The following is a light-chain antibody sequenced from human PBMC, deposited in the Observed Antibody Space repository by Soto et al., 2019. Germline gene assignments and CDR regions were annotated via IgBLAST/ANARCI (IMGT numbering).Light chain of an antibody. CDR1: QTISRY. J-gene: IGKJ2*01. CDR2: DAT. CDR3: QQSFSTHPT. Sequence: DIQMTQSPSFLSASVGDRVTITCRASQTISRYLHWYQHKPGQAPKFLIYDATSGQSGDPSRFSGSGSGTDFTLTINSLHPEDFATYYCQQSFSTHPTFGQGTKREIK. V-gene: IGKV1-39*01.